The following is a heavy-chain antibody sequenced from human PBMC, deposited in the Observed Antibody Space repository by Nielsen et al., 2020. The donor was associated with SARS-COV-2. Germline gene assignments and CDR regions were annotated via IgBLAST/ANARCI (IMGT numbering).Heavy chain of an antibody. V-gene: IGHV4-31*03. J-gene: IGHJ4*02. Sequence: LRLSCTVSGGSISSGGYYWSWIRQHPGKGLEWIGYIYYSGSTYYNPSLKSRVTISVDTSKNQFSLKLSSVTAADTAVYYCARLSPLGGNFDYWGQGTLVTVSS. CDR3: ARLSPLGGNFDY. CDR2: IYYSGST. D-gene: IGHD3-16*01. CDR1: GGSISSGGYY.